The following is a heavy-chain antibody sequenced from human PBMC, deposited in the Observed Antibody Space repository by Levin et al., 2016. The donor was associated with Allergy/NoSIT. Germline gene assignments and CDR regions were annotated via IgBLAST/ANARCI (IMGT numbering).Heavy chain of an antibody. CDR1: GYTFTSYA. CDR2: VNTNTGNS. J-gene: IGHJ4*02. CDR3: AASHTPSQVPWALDY. Sequence: ASVKVSCKASGYTFTSYAMNWVRQAPGQGLEWMGWVNTNTGNSRNAQGFTGRFVFSLDTSVSTAYLQISSLKAEDTAVYYCAASHTPSQVPWALDYWGQGTPVTVSS. V-gene: IGHV7-4-1*02. D-gene: IGHD2-15*01.